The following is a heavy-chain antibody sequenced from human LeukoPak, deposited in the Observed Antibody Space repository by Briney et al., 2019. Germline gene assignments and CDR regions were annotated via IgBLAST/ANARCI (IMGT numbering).Heavy chain of an antibody. D-gene: IGHD4-17*01. CDR2: INAGNGKT. CDR1: GYIFTDYA. CDR3: ARARWTSTVTTYYLYF. J-gene: IGHJ4*02. V-gene: IGHV1-3*01. Sequence: GGSVNVSCKSSGYIFTDYAIQWVRQAPGQGLDWMGWINAGNGKTKYLQKFQGRVTITSATSGSTAHMELSGLRSDDRAVYYCARARWTSTVTTYYLYFWGRGTLVTVSS.